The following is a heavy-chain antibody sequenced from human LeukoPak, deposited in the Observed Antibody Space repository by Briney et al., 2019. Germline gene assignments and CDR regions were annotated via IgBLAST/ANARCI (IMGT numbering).Heavy chain of an antibody. J-gene: IGHJ6*03. Sequence: GGSLRLSCAASGFTFSSYWMSWVRQASGKGLEWVANIKQDGSEKYYVDSVKGRFTISRDNAKNSLYLQMNSLRAEDTAVYYCARDGPGGITGTSYYYYYYMDVWGKGTTVTVSS. CDR3: ARDGPGGITGTSYYYYYYMDV. CDR1: GFTFSSYW. D-gene: IGHD1-20*01. CDR2: IKQDGSEK. V-gene: IGHV3-7*01.